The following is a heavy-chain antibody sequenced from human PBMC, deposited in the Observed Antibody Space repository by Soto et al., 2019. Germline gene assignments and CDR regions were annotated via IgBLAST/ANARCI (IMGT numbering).Heavy chain of an antibody. V-gene: IGHV3-33*01. CDR2: IWYDGSNK. Sequence: PGGSLRLSCAASGFTFSSYGMHWVRQAPGKGLEWVAVIWYDGSNKYYADSVKGRFTISRDNSKNTLYLQMNSLRAEDTAVYYCVSFLSRGLYSGMDVWGQGTPVTVSS. D-gene: IGHD5-12*01. CDR1: GFTFSSYG. CDR3: VSFLSRGLYSGMDV. J-gene: IGHJ6*02.